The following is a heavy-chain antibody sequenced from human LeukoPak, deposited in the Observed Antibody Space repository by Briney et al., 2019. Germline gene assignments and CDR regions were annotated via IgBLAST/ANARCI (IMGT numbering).Heavy chain of an antibody. CDR3: AREGGFCTSSTCEPFDS. CDR2: IRTYSGNT. D-gene: IGHD2-2*03. V-gene: IGHV1-18*01. Sequence: GASVEVFLQGSGYPFSDYGINLVRPAPGQGVEGEGWIRTYSGNTNSAEKVQGRLTMITDTSTTTVFMELRSLRSDDTAVYYCAREGGFCTSSTCEPFDSWGQGTLVTVSS. J-gene: IGHJ4*02. CDR1: GYPFSDYG.